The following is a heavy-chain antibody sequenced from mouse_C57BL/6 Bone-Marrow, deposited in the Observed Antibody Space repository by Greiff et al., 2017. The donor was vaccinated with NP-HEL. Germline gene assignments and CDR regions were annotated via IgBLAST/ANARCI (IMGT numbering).Heavy chain of an antibody. V-gene: IGHV1-82*01. D-gene: IGHD2-10*01. CDR1: GYAFSSSW. CDR3: AGLLRGY. J-gene: IGHJ2*01. CDR2: IYPGDGDT. Sequence: QVQLKESGPELVKPGASVKISCKASGYAFSSSWVNWVKQRPGKGLEWIGRIYPGDGDTNYNGKLKGKATLTADKSSSTAYMQLSSLTSEDSAVYFCAGLLRGYWGQGTTLTVSS.